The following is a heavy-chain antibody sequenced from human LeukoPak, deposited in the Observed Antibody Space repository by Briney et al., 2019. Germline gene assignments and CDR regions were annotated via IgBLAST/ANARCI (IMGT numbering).Heavy chain of an antibody. V-gene: IGHV4-31*03. CDR2: IYYSGST. J-gene: IGHJ5*02. CDR3: ARRYCSGGSCYGLFDP. D-gene: IGHD2-15*01. Sequence: SETLSLTCTVSGGSISGGGYYWSWIRQHPGKGLEWIGYIYYSGSTYYNPSLKSRVTISVDTSKNQFSLKLSSVTAADTAVYYCARRYCSGGSCYGLFDPWGQGTLVTVSS. CDR1: GGSISGGGYY.